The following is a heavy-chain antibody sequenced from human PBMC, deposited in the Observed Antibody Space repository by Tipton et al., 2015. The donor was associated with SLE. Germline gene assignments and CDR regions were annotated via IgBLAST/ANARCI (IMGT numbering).Heavy chain of an antibody. J-gene: IGHJ5*02. CDR1: GYTFTSYG. Sequence: QSGAEVKKPGASVKVSCKASGYTFTSYGISWVRQAPGQGLEWMGWISVYNGNTNYAQKLQGRVTMTTDTSTSTAYMELGSLRSDDTAVYYCARGADYYDSSGEFDPWGQGTLVTVSS. CDR2: ISVYNGNT. D-gene: IGHD3-22*01. CDR3: ARGADYYDSSGEFDP. V-gene: IGHV1-18*01.